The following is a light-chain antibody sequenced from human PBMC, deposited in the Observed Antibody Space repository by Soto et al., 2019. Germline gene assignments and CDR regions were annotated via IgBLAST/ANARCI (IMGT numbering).Light chain of an antibody. V-gene: IGKV3-15*01. Sequence: EIVMTQSPVTLSASSGERVTLSCRASQSVSSDLAWYQQKPGQAPRLLIYAASTRATGIPARFSGSGSGTEFILTISSLQSEHSAVYYCQQYNNWPPWTFGQGTKVEIK. CDR2: AAS. CDR3: QQYNNWPPWT. J-gene: IGKJ1*01. CDR1: QSVSSD.